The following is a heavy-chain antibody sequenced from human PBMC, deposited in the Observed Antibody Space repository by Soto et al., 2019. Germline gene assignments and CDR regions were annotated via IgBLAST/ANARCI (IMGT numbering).Heavy chain of an antibody. V-gene: IGHV1-18*01. Sequence: GASVKVSCKASGYTFTSYGISWVRQAPGQGLEWMGWISAYNGNTNYAQKLQGRVTMTTDTSTSTAYMELRSLRSDDTAVYYCARGTYRPGIIMVRGSFNDCWGQGTLVTVSS. J-gene: IGHJ4*02. CDR1: GYTFTSYG. D-gene: IGHD3-10*01. CDR3: ARGTYRPGIIMVRGSFNDC. CDR2: ISAYNGNT.